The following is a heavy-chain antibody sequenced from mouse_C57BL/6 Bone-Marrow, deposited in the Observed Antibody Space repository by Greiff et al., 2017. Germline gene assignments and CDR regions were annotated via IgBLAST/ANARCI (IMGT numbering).Heavy chain of an antibody. CDR1: GFSLTSYG. V-gene: IGHV2-5*01. CDR2: IWRGGST. Sequence: QVQLKESGPGLVQPSQSLSITCTVSGFSLTSYGVHWVRQSPGKGLEWLGVIWRGGSTDYNAAFMSRLSIPKDNSKSQVFFKMNSLQADDTAIYYCANSGDAYWDWYFDVWGTGTTVTVSS. J-gene: IGHJ1*03. CDR3: ANSGDAYWDWYFDV. D-gene: IGHD2-10*01.